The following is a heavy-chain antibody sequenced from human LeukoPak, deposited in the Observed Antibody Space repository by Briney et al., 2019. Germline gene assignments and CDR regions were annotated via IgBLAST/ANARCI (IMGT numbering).Heavy chain of an antibody. J-gene: IGHJ4*02. D-gene: IGHD3-9*01. CDR3: ARDYDVLSGNYFDC. CDR1: GFTFSSYA. Sequence: GGSLRLSCAASGFTFSSYAMSWVRQAPGKGLEWVSAISGSGGSTYYADSVKGRFTISRDNSKNTLYLQMNSLRAEDTAVYYCARDYDVLSGNYFDCWGQGTLVTVSS. V-gene: IGHV3-23*01. CDR2: ISGSGGST.